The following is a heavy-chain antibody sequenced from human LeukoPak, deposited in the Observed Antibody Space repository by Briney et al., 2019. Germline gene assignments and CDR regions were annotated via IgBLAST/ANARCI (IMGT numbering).Heavy chain of an antibody. V-gene: IGHV3-7*01. J-gene: IGHJ4*02. Sequence: GGSLRLSCVASGFTFKNAWMSWVRQAPGKGLEWVANIKQDGSEKYYVDSVKGRFTISRDNAKNSLYLQMSSLRAEDTAVYYCARGGRPDYWGQGTLVTVSS. D-gene: IGHD3-10*01. CDR3: ARGGRPDY. CDR1: GFTFKNAW. CDR2: IKQDGSEK.